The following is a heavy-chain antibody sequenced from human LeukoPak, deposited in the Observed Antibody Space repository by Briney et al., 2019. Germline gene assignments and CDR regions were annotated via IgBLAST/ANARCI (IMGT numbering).Heavy chain of an antibody. CDR1: GFTFNSYE. CDR3: ARGESSGWDRQDFFDY. V-gene: IGHV3-48*03. J-gene: IGHJ4*02. CDR2: ISSTSSTI. Sequence: GGSLRLSRAASGFTFNSYEMNCVRQAPGKGLEWVSYISSTSSTIYYADSVRGRFTISRDKAKNSLHLQMNSLRAEDTAVYYCARGESSGWDRQDFFDYWGQGTLVTVSS. D-gene: IGHD6-19*01.